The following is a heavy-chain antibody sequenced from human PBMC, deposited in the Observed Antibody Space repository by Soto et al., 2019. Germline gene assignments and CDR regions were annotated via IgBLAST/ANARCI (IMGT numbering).Heavy chain of an antibody. Sequence: GGSLRLSCAASGFTFSSYGMHWVRQAPGKGLEWVAVISYDGSNKYYADSVKGRFTISRDNSKNTLYLQMNSLRAEDTAVYYCENVGYDLDYYYGMDVWGQGTTVTVSS. V-gene: IGHV3-30*18. CDR1: GFTFSSYG. J-gene: IGHJ6*02. CDR3: ENVGYDLDYYYGMDV. CDR2: ISYDGSNK. D-gene: IGHD5-12*01.